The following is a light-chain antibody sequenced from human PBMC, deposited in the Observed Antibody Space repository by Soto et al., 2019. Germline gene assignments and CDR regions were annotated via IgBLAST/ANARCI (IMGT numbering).Light chain of an antibody. CDR2: AAS. Sequence: EVVLTQSPGTVSLSPGERVTLSCRASQSVISNYLAWYQQRPGQAPRLLIYAASGRATGIPDRFSGSGSGTDFTLRISRLEPEDFAVYYCQQYGSSLTWTFGQGTKVE. J-gene: IGKJ1*01. V-gene: IGKV3-20*01. CDR1: QSVISNY. CDR3: QQYGSSLTWT.